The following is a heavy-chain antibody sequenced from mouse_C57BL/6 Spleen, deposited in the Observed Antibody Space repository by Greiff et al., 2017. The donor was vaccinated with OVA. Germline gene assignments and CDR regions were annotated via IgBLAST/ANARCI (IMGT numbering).Heavy chain of an antibody. V-gene: IGHV1-15*01. Sequence: QVQLQQSGAELVRPGASVTLSCKASGYTFTDYEMHWVKQTPVHGLEWIGAIDPETGGTAYNQKFKGKAILTADKSSSTAYMELRSLTSEESAVYYCTRSTTVVGEYYFDDWGQGTTLTVSS. CDR3: TRSTTVVGEYYFDD. D-gene: IGHD1-1*01. J-gene: IGHJ2*01. CDR1: GYTFTDYE. CDR2: IDPETGGT.